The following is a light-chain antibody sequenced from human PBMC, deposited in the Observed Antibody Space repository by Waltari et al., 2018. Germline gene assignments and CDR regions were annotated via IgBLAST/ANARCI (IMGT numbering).Light chain of an antibody. CDR1: QSVSSSY. CDR2: GAS. CDR3: QQYGSSPGT. V-gene: IGKV3-20*01. J-gene: IGKJ1*01. Sequence: EIVLTQSPGTLSLSPGERATLSCRASQSVSSSYLAWYQQKPGQAPRLLSYGASSRATGIPDRFIGSGSGTGFTLTISRLEPEDFAVYYCQQYGSSPGTFGQGTKVEIK.